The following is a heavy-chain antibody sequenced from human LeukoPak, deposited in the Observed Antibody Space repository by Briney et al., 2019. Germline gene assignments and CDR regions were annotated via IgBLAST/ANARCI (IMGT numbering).Heavy chain of an antibody. J-gene: IGHJ6*03. V-gene: IGHV1-18*01. D-gene: IGHD5-18*01. CDR3: AREVPPQLWRYYYYYYYMDV. CDR1: GYTFTSYG. Sequence: GASVKVSCKASGYTFTSYGISWVRQAPGQGLEWMGWISAYNGNTNYAQKLQGRVTMTTDTSTSTAYMELRSLRSDDTAVYYCAREVPPQLWRYYYYYYYMDVWGKGTTVTVSS. CDR2: ISAYNGNT.